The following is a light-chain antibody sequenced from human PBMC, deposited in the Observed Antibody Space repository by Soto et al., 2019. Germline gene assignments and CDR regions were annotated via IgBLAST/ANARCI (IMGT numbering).Light chain of an antibody. Sequence: EIVLTQSPVTLSLSPGERATLSCRASQSVDYYLAWYQQKPGQASRLLIYAASNRATGIPARFSGSGSGTNFTLTISSLEPEDFAVYYCLQRSNWPLTFGGGTKVDIK. CDR1: QSVDYY. V-gene: IGKV3-11*01. CDR3: LQRSNWPLT. CDR2: AAS. J-gene: IGKJ4*01.